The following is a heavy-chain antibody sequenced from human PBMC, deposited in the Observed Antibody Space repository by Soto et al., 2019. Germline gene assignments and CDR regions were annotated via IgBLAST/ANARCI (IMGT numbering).Heavy chain of an antibody. Sequence: QVQLQQWGAVLLKPSETLSLTCAVYGGSFSGSYWTWIRQPPGTGLGWIGEINHSGNTNYNPSLKSRVTISVDTSKNQFSLKLTSVTAADTAVYYCARDKITGLFDYWGQGTLVTVSS. D-gene: IGHD2-8*02. CDR2: INHSGNT. CDR3: ARDKITGLFDY. CDR1: GGSFSGSY. J-gene: IGHJ4*02. V-gene: IGHV4-34*01.